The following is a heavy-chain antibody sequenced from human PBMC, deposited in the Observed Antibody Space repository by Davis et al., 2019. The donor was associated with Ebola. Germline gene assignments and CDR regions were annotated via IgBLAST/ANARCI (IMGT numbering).Heavy chain of an antibody. D-gene: IGHD3-10*01. V-gene: IGHV3-21*04. Sequence: GGSLRLSCAASGFTFSAYAMNWVRQAPGKGLEWVLSISSSSSYIYYADSVKGRFTISRDNAKNSLYLQMNSLRAEDTAVYYCARAPTWSQINYYCFDYWGQGTLVTVSS. CDR3: ARAPTWSQINYYCFDY. J-gene: IGHJ4*02. CDR1: GFTFSAYA. CDR2: ISSSSSYI.